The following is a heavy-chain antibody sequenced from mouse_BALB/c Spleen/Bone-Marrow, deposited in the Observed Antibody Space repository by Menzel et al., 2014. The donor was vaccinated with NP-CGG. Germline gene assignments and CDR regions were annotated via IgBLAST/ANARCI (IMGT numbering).Heavy chain of an antibody. CDR3: ARDGNYAVLDY. Sequence: QVQLKQSGPELVKPGASVKMCCKASGYTYTDYVISWVKQRTGQGLEWIGETDPGRGSSFYNEKSKAKATLTADKSANTAYMQLSSLTSEDSAVYFCARDGNYAVLDYWGQGTSVTVSS. V-gene: IGHV1-77*01. CDR2: TDPGRGSS. D-gene: IGHD2-1*01. J-gene: IGHJ4*01. CDR1: GYTYTDYV.